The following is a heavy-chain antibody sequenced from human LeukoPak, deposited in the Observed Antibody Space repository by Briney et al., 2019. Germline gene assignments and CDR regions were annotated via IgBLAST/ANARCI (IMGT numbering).Heavy chain of an antibody. CDR3: AREKASGDLDY. CDR2: IIPIFGTA. J-gene: IGHJ4*02. CDR1: GYIFTSYS. D-gene: IGHD3-10*01. V-gene: IGHV1-69*13. Sequence: SVKVSCKASGYIFTSYSISWVRQAPGQGLEWMGGIIPIFGTANYAQKFQGRVTITADESTSTAYMELSSLRSEDTAVYYCAREKASGDLDYWGQGTLVTVSS.